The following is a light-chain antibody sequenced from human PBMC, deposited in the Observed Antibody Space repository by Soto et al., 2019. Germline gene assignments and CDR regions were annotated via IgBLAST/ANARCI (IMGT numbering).Light chain of an antibody. V-gene: IGKV3-20*01. Sequence: PGTLSLSPGERATLSCRASQSVSSSFLAWYQQTPGQAPRLLIYGASSRATGIPDRFSGSGSGTDFTLTISRLEPEDVAVYYCQQYGSSPLTFGGGTKVEIK. CDR1: QSVSSSF. CDR3: QQYGSSPLT. J-gene: IGKJ4*01. CDR2: GAS.